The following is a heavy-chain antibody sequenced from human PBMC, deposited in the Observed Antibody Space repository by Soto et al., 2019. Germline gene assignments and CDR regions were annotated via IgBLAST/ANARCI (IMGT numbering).Heavy chain of an antibody. CDR3: AKVIWGVAAVGANYGLDV. CDR2: ISGGGKTT. V-gene: IGHV3-23*01. J-gene: IGHJ6*02. CDR1: GFTFSRYV. Sequence: EVQLLESGGDLVQPGGSLRLSCTASGFTFSRYVMSWVRQAPGKGLEWVSFISGGGKTTYYADSVEGRFTISRENSKSTLYLQMNTLRVEDTAVYYCAKVIWGVAAVGANYGLDVWGQGTTVNVSS. D-gene: IGHD2-15*01.